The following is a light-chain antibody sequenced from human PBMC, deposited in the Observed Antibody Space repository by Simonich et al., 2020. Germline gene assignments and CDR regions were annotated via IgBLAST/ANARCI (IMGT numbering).Light chain of an antibody. CDR1: ALPKKY. CDR2: EDS. Sequence: SYELTQPPSVSVSPGQTARITCSGDALPKKYAYWYQQKSGQAAGRVIYEDSKRPSGIPERFSGSSSGTMATLTISGAQVEDEADYYCYSTDSSGNHRVFGGGTKLTVL. J-gene: IGLJ2*01. CDR3: YSTDSSGNHRV. V-gene: IGLV3-10*01.